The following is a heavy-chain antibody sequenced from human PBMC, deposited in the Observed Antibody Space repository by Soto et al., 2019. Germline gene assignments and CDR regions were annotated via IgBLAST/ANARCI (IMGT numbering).Heavy chain of an antibody. CDR2: IYYSGST. V-gene: IGHV4-59*08. CDR3: ARQISGSGWYYFDY. D-gene: IGHD6-19*01. J-gene: IGHJ4*02. CDR1: GGSISSYY. Sequence: PSETLSLTCTVSGGSISSYYWSWIRQPPGKGLEWIGYIYYSGSTNYNPSLKSRVTISVDTSKNQFSLKLSSVTAADTAVYYCARQISGSGWYYFDYWGQGTLVTVSS.